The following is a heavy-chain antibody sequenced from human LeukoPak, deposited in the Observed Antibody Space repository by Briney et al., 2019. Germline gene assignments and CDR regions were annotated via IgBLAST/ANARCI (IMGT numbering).Heavy chain of an antibody. Sequence: GGSLKLSCAASGFTFSGSAMHWVRQASGEGLEWVGRIRSKANSYATAYAASVKGRFTISRDDSKNTAYLQMNSLKTEDTAVYYCTSPRRVVGAIDDDYWGQGTLVTVSS. V-gene: IGHV3-73*01. J-gene: IGHJ4*02. D-gene: IGHD1-26*01. CDR3: TSPRRVVGAIDDDY. CDR1: GFTFSGSA. CDR2: IRSKANSYAT.